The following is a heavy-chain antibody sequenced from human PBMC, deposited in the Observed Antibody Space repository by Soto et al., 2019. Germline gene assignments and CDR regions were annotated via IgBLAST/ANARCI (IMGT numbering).Heavy chain of an antibody. CDR1: GFTFSSYA. CDR2: ISYDGSNK. D-gene: IGHD3-22*01. Sequence: QVQLVESGGGVVQPGRSLRLSCAASGFTFSSYAMHWVRQAPGKGLEWVAVISYDGSNKYYADSVKGRFTISRDNSKNTLYLQMNSLRAEDTAVYYCARGRITMIVAEFYDAFDIWGQGTMVTVSS. J-gene: IGHJ3*02. V-gene: IGHV3-30-3*01. CDR3: ARGRITMIVAEFYDAFDI.